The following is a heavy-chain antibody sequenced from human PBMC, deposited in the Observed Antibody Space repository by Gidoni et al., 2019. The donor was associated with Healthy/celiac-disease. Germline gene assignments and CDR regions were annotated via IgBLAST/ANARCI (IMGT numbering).Heavy chain of an antibody. D-gene: IGHD3-3*01. Sequence: QVQLQQWGAGLLKPSETLSLTCAVYGGSFSGSYWSWIRQPPGKGLEWIGEINHSGSTNYNPSLKSRVTISVDTSKNQFSLKLSSVTAADTAVYYCARAQGYDFWSAHWFDPWGQGTLVTVSS. CDR3: ARAQGYDFWSAHWFDP. CDR2: INHSGST. V-gene: IGHV4-34*01. CDR1: GGSFSGSY. J-gene: IGHJ5*02.